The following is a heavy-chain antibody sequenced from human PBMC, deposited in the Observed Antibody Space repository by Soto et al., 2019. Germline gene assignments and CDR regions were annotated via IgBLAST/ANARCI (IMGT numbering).Heavy chain of an antibody. CDR3: ARGHKQQLVRSGACVYP. CDR1: GGSCNSYY. D-gene: IGHD6-13*01. Sequence: QVQLQQWGAGLLKPSENLSLTCAVYGGSCNSYYCSWIRQPPGKGAEWIGEINYSGSTNYNPSLKSRVTISVDTSKNQFSPKRSSVTAADTAVYYCARGHKQQLVRSGACVYPWGQGTLVTVS. CDR2: INYSGST. V-gene: IGHV4-34*01. J-gene: IGHJ5*02.